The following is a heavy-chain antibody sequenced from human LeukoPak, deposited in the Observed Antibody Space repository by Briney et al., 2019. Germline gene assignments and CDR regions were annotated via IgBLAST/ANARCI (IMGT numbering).Heavy chain of an antibody. V-gene: IGHV1-2*06. CDR1: GYTFTGYY. Sequence: ASVKVSCKASGYTFTGYYMHWVRQAPGQGLEWMGRINPNSGGTNFAQNFQGRVTMTTDTSINTAYMELSSLTSDDTAVYYCARDRYCSGGTCQGNLQYWGQGTLVPVSS. CDR2: INPNSGGT. D-gene: IGHD2-15*01. J-gene: IGHJ1*01. CDR3: ARDRYCSGGTCQGNLQY.